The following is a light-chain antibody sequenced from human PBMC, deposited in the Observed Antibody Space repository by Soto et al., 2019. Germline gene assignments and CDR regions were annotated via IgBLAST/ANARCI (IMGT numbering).Light chain of an antibody. CDR3: QSYDRSLSGSRV. J-gene: IGLJ1*01. Sequence: QSVLTQPPSVSGAPGQRVAISCTGSSSNIGAGYDVHWYQQLPGTAPKLLIYDNNNRPSGVPDRFSGSKSGTSASLAITGLQAEDEADYYCQSYDRSLSGSRVFGTGTRSPS. V-gene: IGLV1-40*01. CDR1: SSNIGAGYD. CDR2: DNN.